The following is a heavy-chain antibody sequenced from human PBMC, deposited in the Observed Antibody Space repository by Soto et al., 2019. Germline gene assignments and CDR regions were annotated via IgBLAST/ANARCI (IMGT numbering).Heavy chain of an antibody. D-gene: IGHD3-22*01. CDR3: ARVTDYYESSGYFDY. CDR2: IKQDGSEK. CDR1: GFTFSSYW. V-gene: IGHV3-7*01. Sequence: EVQLVESGGGLVQPGGSLRLSCAAAGFTFSSYWMSWVRQAPGKGLEWVANIKQDGSEKYYVDSVKGRFTISRDNAKNSRTLQMNSLRAEDTAVYYCARVTDYYESSGYFDYWGQGTRVTVSS. J-gene: IGHJ4*02.